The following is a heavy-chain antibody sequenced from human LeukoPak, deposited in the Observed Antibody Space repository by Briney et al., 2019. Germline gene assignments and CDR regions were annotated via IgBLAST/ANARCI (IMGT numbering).Heavy chain of an antibody. Sequence: GRSLRLSCAASGFTFSSYGMHWVRQAPGKGLEWVSSISSSSSYIYYADSVKGRFTISRDNAKNSLYLQMNSLRAEDTAVYYCARIRYFDWLEEPFDYWGQGTLVTVSS. V-gene: IGHV3-21*01. CDR2: ISSSSSYI. D-gene: IGHD3-9*01. J-gene: IGHJ4*02. CDR1: GFTFSSYG. CDR3: ARIRYFDWLEEPFDY.